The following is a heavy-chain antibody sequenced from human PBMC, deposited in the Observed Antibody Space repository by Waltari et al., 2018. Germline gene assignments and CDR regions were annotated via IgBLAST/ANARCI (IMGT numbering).Heavy chain of an antibody. J-gene: IGHJ5*02. CDR3: ARGPNRQQHPLGGDWFDP. CDR2: INPHSGVT. D-gene: IGHD6-13*01. Sequence: QVQLVQSGAEVKKPGASVKVSCKASGYTFINYYFHWVRQAPGQGLEWMGRINPHSGVTEYAQKFQDRVTMTRDTSISTAYMELSRLRFDDTAVYFCARGPNRQQHPLGGDWFDPWGQGTLVTVSA. V-gene: IGHV1-2*06. CDR1: GYTFINYY.